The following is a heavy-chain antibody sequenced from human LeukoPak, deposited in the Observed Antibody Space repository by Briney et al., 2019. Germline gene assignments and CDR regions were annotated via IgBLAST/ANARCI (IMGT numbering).Heavy chain of an antibody. CDR1: GFTFSNNG. J-gene: IGHJ4*02. D-gene: IGHD6-19*01. CDR2: IWYDGSYK. V-gene: IGHV3-33*08. CDR3: ARSPADTSGWYSYFDY. Sequence: GGSLTLSCAASGFTFSNNGMHWVRQAPGKGMEWVAIIWYDGSYKYYSDSVKGRFTISRDNSKNTLYLQMNSLRAEDTAVYYCARSPADTSGWYSYFDYWGQGTLVTVSS.